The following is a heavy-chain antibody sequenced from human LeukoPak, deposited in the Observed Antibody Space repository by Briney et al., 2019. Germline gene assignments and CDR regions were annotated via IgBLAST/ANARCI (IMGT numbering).Heavy chain of an antibody. D-gene: IGHD3-22*01. CDR3: ARESSSGYYIDC. V-gene: IGHV3-53*01. CDR2: IYSGGST. J-gene: IGHJ4*02. Sequence: GGSLRLSCAASGFTVSSNYMSWVRQAPGKGPEWVSVIYSGGSTYYADSVKGRFTISRDNSKNTLYLQMNSPRAEDTAVYYCARESSSGYYIDCWGQGTLVTVSS. CDR1: GFTVSSNY.